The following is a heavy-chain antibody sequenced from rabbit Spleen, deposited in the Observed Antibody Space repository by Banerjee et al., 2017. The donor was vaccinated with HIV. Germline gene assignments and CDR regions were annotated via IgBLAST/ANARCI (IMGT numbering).Heavy chain of an antibody. CDR3: ARDLGGGGYASYARAFNL. Sequence: QEQLEESGGDLVKPGASLTLTCTASGFTLSSYWMCWVRQAPGKGLEWIGCFGSGNNGDTYYASWAKGRFTISRASRTVDLKMTSLTAADTATYFCARDLGGGGYASYARAFNLWGQGTLVTVS. CDR1: GFTLSSYW. J-gene: IGHJ4*01. V-gene: IGHV1S45*01. D-gene: IGHD6-1*01. CDR2: FGSGNNGDT.